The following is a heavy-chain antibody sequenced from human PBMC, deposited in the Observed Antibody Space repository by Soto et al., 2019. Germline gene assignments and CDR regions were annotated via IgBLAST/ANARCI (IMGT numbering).Heavy chain of an antibody. CDR2: IGTAGDT. CDR3: ARVKHTAMSEDYYGMDV. V-gene: IGHV3-13*01. Sequence: GGSLRLSCAASGFTFSSYDMHWVRQATGKGLEWVPAIGTAGDTYYPGSVKGRFTISRENAKNSLYLQMNSLRAGDTAVYYCARVKHTAMSEDYYGMDVWGQGTTVTVSS. D-gene: IGHD5-18*01. J-gene: IGHJ6*02. CDR1: GFTFSSYD.